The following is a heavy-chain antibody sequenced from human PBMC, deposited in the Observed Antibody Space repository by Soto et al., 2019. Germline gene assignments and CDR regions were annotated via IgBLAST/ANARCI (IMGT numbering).Heavy chain of an antibody. V-gene: IGHV4-39*01. D-gene: IGHD1-26*01. CDR1: GGSVGGSGYY. CDR3: ARQRGSFGEADY. Sequence: QLQLQESGPGLLKPAETLFLSCSVSGGSVGGSGYYWGWIRQSPVKGLEWIGNVHYDQTTYYSPSLESRLTISIDSLKNNFSLKLTSVIAADTAVYYCARQRGSFGEADYWGQGTLVTVSS. J-gene: IGHJ4*02. CDR2: VHYDQTT.